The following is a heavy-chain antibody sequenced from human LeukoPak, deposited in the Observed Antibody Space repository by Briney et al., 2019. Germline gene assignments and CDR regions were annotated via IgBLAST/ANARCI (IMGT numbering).Heavy chain of an antibody. J-gene: IGHJ3*02. Sequence: GGSLRLSCAASGFTLSSYPMHWVRQAPGKGLEWVAVIAYDGSNKYYADSVKGRFTISRDNSKNTLYLQMNSLRAEDTAVYYCARDVVSSTSFRASDIWGQGTVVTVS. CDR1: GFTLSSYP. CDR3: ARDVVSSTSFRASDI. V-gene: IGHV3-30*04. CDR2: IAYDGSNK. D-gene: IGHD2-2*01.